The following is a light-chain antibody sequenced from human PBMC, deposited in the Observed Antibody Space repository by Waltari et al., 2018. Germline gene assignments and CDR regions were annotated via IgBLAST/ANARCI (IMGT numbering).Light chain of an antibody. V-gene: IGLV2-14*01. CDR1: ISDIGRYNF. J-gene: IGLJ1*01. Sequence: QSALTQPASVSGSPGQSIAISCPGSISDIGRYNFVPWYQHHPGTAPKLIIYEVSKRPSGVSLRFSGSKSGSTASLTISGLQAEDETTYYCCSYTSTSTYVFGNGTKVAVL. CDR3: CSYTSTSTYV. CDR2: EVS.